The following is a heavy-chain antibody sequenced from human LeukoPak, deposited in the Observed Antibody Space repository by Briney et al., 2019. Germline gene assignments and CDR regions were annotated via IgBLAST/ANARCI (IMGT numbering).Heavy chain of an antibody. Sequence: LETLSLTCTVSGGSIRSYYWSWIRQPPGKGLEWIGYIYYSGITNYNPPLKSRVTISVDTSKNQYSLKLSSVTAADTAVYYCATYSSGSYYWSFDLWGRGTLVTVSS. V-gene: IGHV4-59*01. D-gene: IGHD3-22*01. CDR3: ATYSSGSYYWSFDL. CDR1: GGSIRSYY. J-gene: IGHJ2*01. CDR2: IYYSGIT.